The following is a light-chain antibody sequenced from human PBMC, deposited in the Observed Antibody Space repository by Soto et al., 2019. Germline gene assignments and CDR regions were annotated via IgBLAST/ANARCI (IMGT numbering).Light chain of an antibody. CDR1: NSNIGNKD. J-gene: IGLJ2*01. CDR3: GTWDSSLSVVV. Sequence: QAVLTQPPSVSAAPGQTVTISCSGRNSNIGNKDVSWYQLFPGTAPKLLIYDNDRRPSGIPDRFSASKSGTLATLAITGLQTGDEADYYCGTWDSSLSVVVFGGGTQLTVL. CDR2: DND. V-gene: IGLV1-51*01.